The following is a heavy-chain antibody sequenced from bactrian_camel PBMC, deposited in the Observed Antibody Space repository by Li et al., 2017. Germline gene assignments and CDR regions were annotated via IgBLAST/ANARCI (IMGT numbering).Heavy chain of an antibody. CDR3: AARSHTLVAGPASRPITT. V-gene: IGHV3S40*01. D-gene: IGHD6*01. J-gene: IGHJ4*01. CDR1: GDHVTTYY. CDR2: VGNGGGSE. Sequence: DVQLVESGGGSVQAGGSLRLSCTASGDHVTTYYNTYCLAWFRQAPGGEREGVAAVGNGGGSEYYADSVRGRFTISQVNSLSPVYLQMNNLKPEDTAIYYCAARSHTLVAGPASRPITTGARGPRSPSP.